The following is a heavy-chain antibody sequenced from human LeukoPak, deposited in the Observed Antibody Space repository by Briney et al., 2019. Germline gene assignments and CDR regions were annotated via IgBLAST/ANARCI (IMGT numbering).Heavy chain of an antibody. CDR1: GYTFTSYY. D-gene: IGHD3-22*01. CDR3: ARGVHVRVYDSNPHYGHY. V-gene: IGHV1-46*01. J-gene: IGHJ4*02. Sequence: AAVKVSCKASGYTFTSYYIFWVRQAPGQGLEWMGIINPRTGSTSYSQKFQGRVTMTRDMSTSTVYMELSSLRSEDTALYYCARGVHVRVYDSNPHYGHYWGQGTLVTVSS. CDR2: INPRTGST.